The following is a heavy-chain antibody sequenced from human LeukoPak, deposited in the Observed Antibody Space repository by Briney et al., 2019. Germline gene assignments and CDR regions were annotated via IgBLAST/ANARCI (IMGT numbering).Heavy chain of an antibody. CDR2: ISSSSSYI. Sequence: GGSLRLSCAASGFTFSSYSMNWVRQAPGKGLEWVSSISSSSSYIYYADSVKGRFTIPRDNAKNSLYLQMNSLRAEDTAVYYCAKASTFGELNRPFDYWGQGTLVTVSS. J-gene: IGHJ4*02. D-gene: IGHD3-10*01. CDR1: GFTFSSYS. CDR3: AKASTFGELNRPFDY. V-gene: IGHV3-21*01.